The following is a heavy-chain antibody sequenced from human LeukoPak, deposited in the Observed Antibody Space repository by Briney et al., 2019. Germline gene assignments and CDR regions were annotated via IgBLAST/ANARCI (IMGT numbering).Heavy chain of an antibody. V-gene: IGHV1-8*01. D-gene: IGHD3-10*01. J-gene: IGHJ4*02. CDR3: ARAGGSGSYASY. Sequence: ASVRVSCMASGYTFTSYEINWGRPATGQGGEWMGWMNPNSGKTDYAQKLRSRVTMTRKTSISTAYMELSSLRAEDTAVYYCARAGGSGSYASYWGQGTLVTVSS. CDR1: GYTFTSYE. CDR2: MNPNSGKT.